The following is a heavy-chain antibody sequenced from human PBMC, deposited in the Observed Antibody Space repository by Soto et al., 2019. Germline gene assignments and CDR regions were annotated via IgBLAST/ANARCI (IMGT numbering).Heavy chain of an antibody. Sequence: QVTLKESGPVLVKPTETLTLTCTVSGFSLSNARMGVSWIRQPPGKALEWLAHILSNDEKSYSTSLKSRLTISKDTSKSQVVLTMTNMDPVDTATYYCARILNGMVATDFDYWGQGTLVTVSS. V-gene: IGHV2-26*01. D-gene: IGHD5-12*01. CDR3: ARILNGMVATDFDY. J-gene: IGHJ4*02. CDR2: ILSNDEK. CDR1: GFSLSNARMG.